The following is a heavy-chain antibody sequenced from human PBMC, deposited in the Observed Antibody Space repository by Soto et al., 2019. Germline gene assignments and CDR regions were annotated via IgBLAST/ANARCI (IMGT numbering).Heavy chain of an antibody. J-gene: IGHJ6*02. D-gene: IGHD3-22*01. Sequence: PGESLKISCKGSGYSFTSYWSSWVRQMPGKGLEWMGRIDPSDSYTNYSPSFQGHVTISADKSISTAYLQWSSLKASDTAMYYCARERPPLTYYYDSSGQRGYYYYYGMDVWGQGTTVTVSS. V-gene: IGHV5-10-1*01. CDR2: IDPSDSYT. CDR3: ARERPPLTYYYDSSGQRGYYYYYGMDV. CDR1: GYSFTSYW.